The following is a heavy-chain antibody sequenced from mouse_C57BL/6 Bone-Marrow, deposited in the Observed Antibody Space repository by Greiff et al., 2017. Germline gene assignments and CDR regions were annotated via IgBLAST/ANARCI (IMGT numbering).Heavy chain of an antibody. CDR2: ISSGGDYI. Sequence: DVHLVESGEGLVKPGGSLKLSCAASGFTFSSYAMSWVRQTPEKRLEWVAYISSGGDYIYYADTVKGRFTISRDNARNTLYLQMSSLKSEDTAMYYCTRGPITTVVDWYFDVWGTGTTVTVSS. CDR1: GFTFSSYA. D-gene: IGHD1-1*01. CDR3: TRGPITTVVDWYFDV. V-gene: IGHV5-9-1*02. J-gene: IGHJ1*03.